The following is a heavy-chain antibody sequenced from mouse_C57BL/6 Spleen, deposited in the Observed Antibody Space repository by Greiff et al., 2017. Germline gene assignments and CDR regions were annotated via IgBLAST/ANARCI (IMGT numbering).Heavy chain of an antibody. J-gene: IGHJ1*03. D-gene: IGHD2-2*01. CDR2: IDPSDSYT. CDR3: ARSMVTNWYFDV. V-gene: IGHV1-50*01. Sequence: QVQLQQPGAELVKPGASVKLSCKASGYTFTSYWMQWVKQRPGQGLEWIGEIDPSDSYTNYNPKFKGKATLTVDTSSSTAYMQLSSLTSEDSAVYYCARSMVTNWYFDVWGTGTTVTVSS. CDR1: GYTFTSYW.